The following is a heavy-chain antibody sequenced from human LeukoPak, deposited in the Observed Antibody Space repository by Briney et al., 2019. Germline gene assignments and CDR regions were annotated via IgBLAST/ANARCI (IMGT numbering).Heavy chain of an antibody. J-gene: IGHJ2*01. V-gene: IGHV3-23*01. CDR3: ASDYGDYDSYWYFDL. D-gene: IGHD4-17*01. Sequence: GGSLRLSCAASGFTFSSYAMSWVRQAPGKGLEWVSAISGSGGSTYYADSVKGRFTISRDNAKNSLYLQMNSLRAEDTALYYCASDYGDYDSYWYFDLWGRGTLVTVSS. CDR1: GFTFSSYA. CDR2: ISGSGGST.